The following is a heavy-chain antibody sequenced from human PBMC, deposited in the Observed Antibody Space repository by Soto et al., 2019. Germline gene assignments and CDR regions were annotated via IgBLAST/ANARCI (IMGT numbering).Heavy chain of an antibody. CDR1: GFTFSSYS. J-gene: IGHJ3*02. D-gene: IGHD3-10*01. V-gene: IGHV3-21*01. CDR3: ARGTNYYGSWGDDAFYI. Sequence: EVQLVESGGGLVKPGGSLRLSCAASGFTFSSYSMNWVRQAPGKGLEWVSSISSSSSYIYYADSVKGRFTISRDNAKNSLYLQMNSLRAEDTAVYYCARGTNYYGSWGDDAFYIWGQGTMVTVSS. CDR2: ISSSSSYI.